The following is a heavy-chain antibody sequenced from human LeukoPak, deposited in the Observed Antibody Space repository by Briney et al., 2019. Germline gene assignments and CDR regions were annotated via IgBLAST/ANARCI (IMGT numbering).Heavy chain of an antibody. CDR2: INHSGST. Sequence: PSETLSLTCAVYGGSFSGYYWSWLRQPPGKGLEWVGEINHSGSTNYNPSLKSRVTISVDTSKNQFSLKLSSVTAADTAVYYCARGLRAFGVPYNIWSKGTTVTVSS. CDR3: ARGLRAFGVPYNI. J-gene: IGHJ6*04. V-gene: IGHV4-34*01. D-gene: IGHD1-1*01. CDR1: GGSFSGYY.